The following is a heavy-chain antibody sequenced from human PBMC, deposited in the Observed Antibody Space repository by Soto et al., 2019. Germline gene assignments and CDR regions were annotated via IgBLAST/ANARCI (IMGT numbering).Heavy chain of an antibody. J-gene: IGHJ5*02. CDR1: GITLSSYW. D-gene: IGHD3-9*01. CDR2: INSDGSST. V-gene: IGHV3-74*01. CDR3: ASLTFYDLLTGYVP. Sequence: GGSLRLSCVASGITLSSYWMHWVRQAPGKGLVCVSRINSDGSSTNYADSVKGRFTISRDNAKNTLYLRMNSLRAEDTAVYYCASLTFYDLLTGYVPWGQGTLVTVSS.